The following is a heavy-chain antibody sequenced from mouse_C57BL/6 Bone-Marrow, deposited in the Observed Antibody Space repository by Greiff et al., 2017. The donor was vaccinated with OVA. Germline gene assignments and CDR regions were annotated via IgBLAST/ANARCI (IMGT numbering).Heavy chain of an antibody. J-gene: IGHJ3*01. CDR3: ASPAYYSITWFAY. CDR2: ISSGGSYT. D-gene: IGHD2-5*01. V-gene: IGHV5-6*01. Sequence: EVQLVESGGDLVKPGGSLKLSCAASGFTFSSYGMSWVSQTPDKSLVWVATISSGGSYTYYPDSVKGRFTISRDNAKNTLYLQMSSLKSEDTAMYYCASPAYYSITWFAYWGQGTLVTVSA. CDR1: GFTFSSYG.